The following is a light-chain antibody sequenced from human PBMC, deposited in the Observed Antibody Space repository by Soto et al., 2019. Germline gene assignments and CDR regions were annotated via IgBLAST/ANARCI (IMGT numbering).Light chain of an antibody. CDR2: KNN. CDR3: AVCDDRLSCYV. Sequence: QSVLTQPRSASGNPGQRITISCTGSGSNIGSNYVYWYHQLPGTAPKLLIYKNNQRPSGVPDRLSGSKSGTSASLAISGLRSEDEADYYCAVCDDRLSCYVFGTGTKVTVL. CDR1: GSNIGSNY. J-gene: IGLJ1*01. V-gene: IGLV1-47*01.